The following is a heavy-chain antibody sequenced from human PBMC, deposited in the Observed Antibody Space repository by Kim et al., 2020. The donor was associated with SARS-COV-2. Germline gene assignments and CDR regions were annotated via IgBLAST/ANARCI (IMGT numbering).Heavy chain of an antibody. CDR1: GGSFSGYY. CDR2: INHSGST. V-gene: IGHV4-34*01. CDR3: ASYNPYSGIDY. J-gene: IGHJ4*02. D-gene: IGHD2-21*01. Sequence: SETLSLTCAVYGGSFSGYYWSWIRQPPGKGLEWIGEINHSGSTNYNPSLKSRVTISVDTSKNQFSLKLSSVTAADTAVYYCASYNPYSGIDYWGQGTLVTVSS.